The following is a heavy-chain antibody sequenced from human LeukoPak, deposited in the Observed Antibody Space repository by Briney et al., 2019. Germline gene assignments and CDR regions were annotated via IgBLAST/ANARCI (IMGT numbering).Heavy chain of an antibody. CDR3: ARQGGDTMVRGVVRDWFDP. J-gene: IGHJ5*02. Sequence: SETLSLTCTVSGDSISSSIYYWGWIRQPPGKGLEWIGCIYYNGYTYYTSSLKSRVTIFVNTSKNQFSLKLISVTAADTAVYYCARQGGDTMVRGVVRDWFDPWGQGTLVTVSS. V-gene: IGHV4-39*01. CDR1: GDSISSSIYY. D-gene: IGHD3-10*01. CDR2: IYYNGYT.